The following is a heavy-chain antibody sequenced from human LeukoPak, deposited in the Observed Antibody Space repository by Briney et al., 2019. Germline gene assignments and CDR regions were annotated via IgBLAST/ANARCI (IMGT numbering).Heavy chain of an antibody. CDR2: ISNNGGYT. Sequence: GGSLRLSCAASGFTFSSSAMSWVRQAPGKGLEWVSAISNNGGYTYYADSVQGRFTISRDNSKNTLYLQMNSLRAEDTAVYYCARSVRPSRLGYWGQGTLVTVSS. V-gene: IGHV3-23*01. CDR1: GFTFSSSA. D-gene: IGHD3-10*01. CDR3: ARSVRPSRLGY. J-gene: IGHJ4*02.